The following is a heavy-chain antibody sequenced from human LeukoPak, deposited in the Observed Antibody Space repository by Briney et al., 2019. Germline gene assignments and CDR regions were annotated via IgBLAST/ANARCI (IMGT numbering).Heavy chain of an antibody. CDR2: IYSSGRT. V-gene: IGHV4-4*07. Sequence: SETLSLTCTVSGGSISSYYWSWIRQPAGKGLEWIGRIYSSGRTNYNPSLKSRVTMSVDTSKNQFSLKLSSVTAADTAVYYCARAQGLLWFGEFPDDALDIWGQGTMVTVSS. CDR3: ARAQGLLWFGEFPDDALDI. D-gene: IGHD3-10*01. J-gene: IGHJ3*02. CDR1: GGSISSYY.